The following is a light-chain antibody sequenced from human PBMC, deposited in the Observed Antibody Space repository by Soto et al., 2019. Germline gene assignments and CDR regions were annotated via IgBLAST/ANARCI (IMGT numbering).Light chain of an antibody. Sequence: QSVLTQPRSVSGSPGHSVTISCTGTSSDVGGYNYVSWYQQHPGKAPKLMIYDVSKRPSGVPDRFSGSKSGNTASLTISGLQAEDEADYYCCSYAGSSFYVFGTGTKVTVL. CDR3: CSYAGSSFYV. J-gene: IGLJ1*01. CDR2: DVS. V-gene: IGLV2-11*01. CDR1: SSDVGGYNY.